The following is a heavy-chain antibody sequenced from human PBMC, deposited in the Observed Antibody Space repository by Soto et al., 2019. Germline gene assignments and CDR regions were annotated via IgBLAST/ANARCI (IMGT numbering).Heavy chain of an antibody. CDR2: IYYRGST. CDR3: ARVHSGYVNY. CDR1: GGSLSSYY. D-gene: IGHD1-26*01. V-gene: IGHV4-59*01. J-gene: IGHJ4*02. Sequence: SETLSLTCTVSGGSLSSYYWSLIRQPPGKGLEWIGYIYYRGSTKYNPPLKSRVSISVDTSKNQFSLKLSSVTAADTAVYYCARVHSGYVNYWGQGTLVTISS.